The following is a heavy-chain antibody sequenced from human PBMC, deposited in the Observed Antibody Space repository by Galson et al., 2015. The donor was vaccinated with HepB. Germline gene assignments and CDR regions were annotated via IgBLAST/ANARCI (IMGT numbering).Heavy chain of an antibody. CDR2: ISAYNGNT. V-gene: IGHV1-18*04. D-gene: IGHD3-10*01. J-gene: IGHJ6*02. Sequence: QSGAEVTKPGASVKVSCKASGYTFTSYGISWVRQAPGQGLEWMGWISAYNGNTNYAQKLQGRVTMTTDTSTSTAYMELRSLRSDDTAVYYCARDRGTYYYGSGSYYYGMDVWGQGTTVTVSS. CDR3: ARDRGTYYYGSGSYYYGMDV. CDR1: GYTFTSYG.